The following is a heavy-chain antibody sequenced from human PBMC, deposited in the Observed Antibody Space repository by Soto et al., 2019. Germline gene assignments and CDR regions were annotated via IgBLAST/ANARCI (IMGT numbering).Heavy chain of an antibody. CDR2: IIPIFGTA. D-gene: IGHD3-9*01. J-gene: IGHJ6*02. V-gene: IGHV1-69*13. Sequence: VASVKVSCKASGGTFSSYAISWVRQAPGQGLEWMGGIIPIFGTANYAQKFQGRVTITADESTSTAYMELSSLRSEDTAVYYCARVFFPFYVFLPGFPPLGSSYYYYGWAVGGQGPTFPVPS. CDR3: ARVFFPFYVFLPGFPPLGSSYYYYGWAV. CDR1: GGTFSSYA.